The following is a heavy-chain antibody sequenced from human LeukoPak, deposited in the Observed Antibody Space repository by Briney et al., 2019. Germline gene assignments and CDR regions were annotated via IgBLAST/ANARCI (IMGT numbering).Heavy chain of an antibody. D-gene: IGHD2-2*02. V-gene: IGHV1-18*01. Sequence: VASVKVSCKASGYTFTSYGISWVRQAPGQGLEWMGWISAYNGNTNYAQKLQGRVTMTTDTSTSTAYMELRSLRSDDTAVYYCARVIRGYCSSTSCYTHWFDPWGQGTLVTVSS. CDR3: ARVIRGYCSSTSCYTHWFDP. J-gene: IGHJ5*02. CDR2: ISAYNGNT. CDR1: GYTFTSYG.